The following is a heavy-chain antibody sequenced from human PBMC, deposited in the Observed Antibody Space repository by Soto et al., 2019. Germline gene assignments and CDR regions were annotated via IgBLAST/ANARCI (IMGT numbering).Heavy chain of an antibody. V-gene: IGHV3-7*04. CDR3: AREFDY. Sequence: EVQLVESGGGLVQPGGSLRLSCATSGFTFSNSWMSWVRQAPGKGLEWVANIKQDGSEKYYVDSVKGRCTISRDNARNSLYLQMNSLRAEDTAVYYCAREFDYWGQGTLVTVSS. J-gene: IGHJ4*02. CDR2: IKQDGSEK. CDR1: GFTFSNSW.